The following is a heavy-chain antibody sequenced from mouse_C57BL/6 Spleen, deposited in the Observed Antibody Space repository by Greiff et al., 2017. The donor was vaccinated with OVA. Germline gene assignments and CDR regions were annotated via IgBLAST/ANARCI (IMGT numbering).Heavy chain of an antibody. CDR2: IYPGSGSP. J-gene: IGHJ3*01. D-gene: IGHD2-4*01. Sequence: QVQLQQPGAELVKPGASVKMSCKASGYTFTSYWITWVKQRPGQGLEWIGDIYPGSGSPNYNEKFKSKATLTVDTSSSTAYMQLSSLTSEDSAVYYCARVLYYDYAAWFAYWGQGTLVTGSA. V-gene: IGHV1-55*01. CDR3: ARVLYYDYAAWFAY. CDR1: GYTFTSYW.